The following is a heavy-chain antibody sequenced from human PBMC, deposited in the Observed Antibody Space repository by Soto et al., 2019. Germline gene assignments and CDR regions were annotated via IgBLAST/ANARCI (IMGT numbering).Heavy chain of an antibody. CDR2: ISGSGGST. CDR3: AKDPASMTTVTYFDY. V-gene: IGHV3-23*01. J-gene: IGHJ4*02. D-gene: IGHD4-17*01. Sequence: PGGSLRLSCAASGFTFSSYAMSWVRQAPGKGLEWVSGISGSGGSTYYADSVKGRFTISRDNSKNTLYLQMNSLRADDTAVYYCAKDPASMTTVTYFDYWGQGTLVTVSS. CDR1: GFTFSSYA.